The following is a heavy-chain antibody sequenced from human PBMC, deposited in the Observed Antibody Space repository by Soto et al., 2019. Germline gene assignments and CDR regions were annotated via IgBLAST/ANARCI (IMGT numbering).Heavy chain of an antibody. CDR3: ARGWELDY. D-gene: IGHD1-26*01. Sequence: QVQLMQSGAEVMKPGASVKVSCKASGYTFTNYDISWVRQAPGQGLEWMGWISAYNGHTDYVQKFQGRVTMTTDISTTTAYMELSSLTSDDTAVYYCARGWELDYWGQGALVTVSS. CDR1: GYTFTNYD. J-gene: IGHJ4*02. V-gene: IGHV1-18*01. CDR2: ISAYNGHT.